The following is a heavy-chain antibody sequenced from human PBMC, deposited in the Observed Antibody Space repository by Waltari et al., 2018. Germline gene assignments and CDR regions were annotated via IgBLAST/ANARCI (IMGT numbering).Heavy chain of an antibody. V-gene: IGHV3-33*01. J-gene: IGHJ4*02. CDR1: GFTFSRDD. CDR2: IWYDGSNK. Sequence: QVQLVESGGGVVKPGRSLGLSCAASGFTFSRDDMHWVRQEPGKGLEWVAVIWYDGSNKYYADSVKGRFTISRDNSKNTLYLQMNSLRAEDTAVYYCARDLLRFLEWLPDYWGQGTLVTVSS. CDR3: ARDLLRFLEWLPDY. D-gene: IGHD3-3*01.